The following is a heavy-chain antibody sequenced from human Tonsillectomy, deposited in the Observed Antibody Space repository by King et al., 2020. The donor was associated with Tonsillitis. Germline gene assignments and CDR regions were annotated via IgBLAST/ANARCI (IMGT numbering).Heavy chain of an antibody. V-gene: IGHV3-48*04. CDR1: GFTFSSYS. D-gene: IGHD6-19*01. Sequence: VQLVESGGGLVQPGGSLRLSCAASGFTFSSYSMNWVRQAPGKGLEWVSYISSSSTIYYADSVKGRFTISRDNAKNSLYLQMNSLRAEDTAVYYCARRVAGIINYWGQGTLVTVSS. CDR3: ARRVAGIINY. CDR2: ISSSSTI. J-gene: IGHJ4*02.